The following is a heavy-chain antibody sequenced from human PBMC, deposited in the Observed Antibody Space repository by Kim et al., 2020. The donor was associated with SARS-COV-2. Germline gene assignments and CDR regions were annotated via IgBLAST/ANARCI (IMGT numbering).Heavy chain of an antibody. D-gene: IGHD3-10*01. V-gene: IGHV3-9*01. CDR3: AKGRYYYGSGEGAFDI. Sequence: SVKGRFTISRDNAKNSLYLQLNSLRAEDTALYYCAKGRYYYGSGEGAFDIWGQGTMVTVSS. J-gene: IGHJ3*02.